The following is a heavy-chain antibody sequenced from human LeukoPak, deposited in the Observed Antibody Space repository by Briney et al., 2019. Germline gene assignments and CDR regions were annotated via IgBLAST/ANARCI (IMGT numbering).Heavy chain of an antibody. CDR3: ATRSYSAGRDF. CDR2: ISRSGDST. CDR1: GFTFTSYA. Sequence: GGSLRLSCAASGFTFTSYAMTWVRQAPGKGLEWVSGISRSGDSTDYADSVKGRFTISRDNPKNMVYLQMNSLRVEDTAAYFCATRSYSAGRDFWGQGTLVTVSS. J-gene: IGHJ4*02. D-gene: IGHD6-13*01. V-gene: IGHV3-23*01.